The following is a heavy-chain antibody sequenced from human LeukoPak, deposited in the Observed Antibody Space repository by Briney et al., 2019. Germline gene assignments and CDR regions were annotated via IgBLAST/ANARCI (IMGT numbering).Heavy chain of an antibody. D-gene: IGHD3-16*01. J-gene: IGHJ3*02. CDR3: AKNANGYGYGAFDI. V-gene: IGHV3-48*01. Sequence: PGGSLRLSCAASGLIFSSYTMNWVRQAPGKGLEWLSYISRSSSTIHYADSVKGRFTISRDNAKNSLYLQMNSLRVEDTAVYFCAKNANGYGYGAFDIWGQGTMVTVSS. CDR2: ISRSSSTI. CDR1: GLIFSSYT.